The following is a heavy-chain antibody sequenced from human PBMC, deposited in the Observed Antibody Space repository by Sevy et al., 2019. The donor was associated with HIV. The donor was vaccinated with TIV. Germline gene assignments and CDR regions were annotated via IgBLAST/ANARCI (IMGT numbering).Heavy chain of an antibody. J-gene: IGHJ4*02. V-gene: IGHV3-7*01. Sequence: GGSLRLSCAASGFTFSSYWMSWVRQAPGKGLEWVATMKEDGSERNYVDSEKGRFTISRDNAKNSLYLQMNSLRAEDTAVYYCVREGVGGYSYSLDCWGQGTLVTVSS. CDR2: MKEDGSER. D-gene: IGHD5-18*01. CDR1: GFTFSSYW. CDR3: VREGVGGYSYSLDC.